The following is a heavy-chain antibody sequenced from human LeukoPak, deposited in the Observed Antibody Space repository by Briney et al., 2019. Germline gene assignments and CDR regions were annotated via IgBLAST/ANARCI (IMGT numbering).Heavy chain of an antibody. Sequence: SETLSLTCTVSGGSISSSRYYWGWIRQPPGKGLEWVGSIYYSGSTDYNPSLKSRVTISVDTSKNQFSLNLTSVTAADTAVYYCARHWNLLDYWGHGTLVTVSS. CDR1: GGSISSSRYY. CDR2: IYYSGST. J-gene: IGHJ4*01. D-gene: IGHD1-1*01. CDR3: ARHWNLLDY. V-gene: IGHV4-39*01.